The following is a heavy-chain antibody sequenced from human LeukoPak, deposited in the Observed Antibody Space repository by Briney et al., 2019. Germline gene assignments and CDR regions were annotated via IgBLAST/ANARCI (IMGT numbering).Heavy chain of an antibody. Sequence: PGGSLRLSCAASGFTVSSNYMSWVRQAPGKGLEWVSVIYSGGSTYYADSVKGRFTISRDNSKNTLYLQMNSLRAEDTAVYYCARDSYYGSGSYRNYYGMDVWGQGTTVTVSS. J-gene: IGHJ6*02. V-gene: IGHV3-66*01. D-gene: IGHD3-10*01. CDR1: GFTVSSNY. CDR3: ARDSYYGSGSYRNYYGMDV. CDR2: IYSGGST.